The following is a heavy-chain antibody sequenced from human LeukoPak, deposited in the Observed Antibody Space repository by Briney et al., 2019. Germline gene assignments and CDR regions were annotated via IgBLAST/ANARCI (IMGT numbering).Heavy chain of an antibody. CDR2: IKHDGSEK. V-gene: IGHV3-7*01. J-gene: IGHJ4*02. CDR3: TTDRGWRTSGYYLYYFEY. CDR1: GFIFTNYF. D-gene: IGHD3-3*01. Sequence: GGSLRLSRAASGFIFTNYFMSWVRQAPGKGLEWVASIKHDGSEKYYVDSVRGRFTISRDNTMNSLYLQMSSLRAEDTAVYYCTTDRGWRTSGYYLYYFEYWGQGTLVTYSS.